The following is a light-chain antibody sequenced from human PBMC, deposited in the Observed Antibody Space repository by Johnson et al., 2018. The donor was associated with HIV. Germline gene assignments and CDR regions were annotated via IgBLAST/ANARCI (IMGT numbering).Light chain of an antibody. J-gene: IGLJ1*01. CDR1: TSNIGNNY. V-gene: IGLV1-51*01. CDR3: GTWDSSLSANV. Sequence: QSVLTQPPSVSAAPGQKVTISCSGSTSNIGNNYVSWYQQFPGTAPKLLIYDNNKRPSGIPDRFSGSKSGTSATLGITGLQTGDEADYYCGTWDSSLSANVFGTGTKVTV. CDR2: DNN.